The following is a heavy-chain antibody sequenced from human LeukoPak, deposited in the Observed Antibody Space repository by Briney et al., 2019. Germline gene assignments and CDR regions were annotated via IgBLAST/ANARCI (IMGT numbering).Heavy chain of an antibody. V-gene: IGHV4-61*02. CDR2: IYSPGT. J-gene: IGHJ3*02. Sequence: SQTLSLTCTVSAGSINSGDYYWSWIRQPAGKGLEWIGRIYSPGTNYNYNPSVKSRVTISIDTSKNQFSLKLTSVTAADTAVYHCARGIGTSYDSSRDAFDIWGQGTMVTVSS. D-gene: IGHD3-22*01. CDR1: AGSINSGDYY. CDR3: ARGIGTSYDSSRDAFDI.